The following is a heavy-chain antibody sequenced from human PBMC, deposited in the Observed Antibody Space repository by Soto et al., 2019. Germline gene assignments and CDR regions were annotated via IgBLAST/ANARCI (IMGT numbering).Heavy chain of an antibody. CDR3: AVYTSAALFDY. CDR2: ISYDGSNK. CDR1: GFSFTTHG. J-gene: IGHJ4*02. Sequence: QAQPVEAGGGVVQPGRSLRLSCAASGFSFTTHGIHWVRQAPGKGLEWVALISYDGSNKYYGDSVKGRFTISRDNSKNTVYLQMNSLRPEDTAVYYCAVYTSAALFDYWGQGTLVTVSS. V-gene: IGHV3-30*03. D-gene: IGHD2-8*01.